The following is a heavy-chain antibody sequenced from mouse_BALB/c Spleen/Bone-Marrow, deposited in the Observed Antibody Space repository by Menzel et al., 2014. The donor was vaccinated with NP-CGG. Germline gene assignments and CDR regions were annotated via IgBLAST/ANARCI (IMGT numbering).Heavy chain of an antibody. Sequence: EVQLVESGGDLVKPGGSLKLSCAASGFTFSTYGMSWVRQTPDKRLEWVATISSGGGYTYYPDSVKGRFTISRDNANNTLYLQMSSLKSEDTAMYYCTRQRNWDHYAMDYWGQGTSVTASS. CDR3: TRQRNWDHYAMDY. D-gene: IGHD4-1*01. V-gene: IGHV5-6*01. CDR2: ISSGGGYT. CDR1: GFTFSTYG. J-gene: IGHJ4*01.